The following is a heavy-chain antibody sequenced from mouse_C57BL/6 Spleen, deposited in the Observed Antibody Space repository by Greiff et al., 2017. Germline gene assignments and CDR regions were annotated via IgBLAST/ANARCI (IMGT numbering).Heavy chain of an antibody. V-gene: IGHV1-81*01. CDR1: GYTFTSYG. Sequence: LVESGAELARPGASVKLSCKASGYTFTSYGISWVKQRTGQGLEWIGEIYPRSGNTYYNEKFKGKATLTADKSSSTAYMELRSLTSEDSAVYFCARGRGYGDYWGQGTTLTVSS. CDR2: IYPRSGNT. D-gene: IGHD3-1*01. J-gene: IGHJ2*01. CDR3: ARGRGYGDY.